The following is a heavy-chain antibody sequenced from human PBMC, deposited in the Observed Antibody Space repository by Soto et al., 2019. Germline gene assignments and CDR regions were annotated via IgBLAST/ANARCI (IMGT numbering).Heavy chain of an antibody. J-gene: IGHJ4*01. CDR3: ARESEDLTSNFDY. V-gene: IGHV3-21*06. Sequence: PGGSLRLSCAASGFTFTRYRMNRVRQAPGKGLEWVSSISSTTNYIYYGDSMKGRFTISRDNAKNSLYLEMNSLRAEDTAVYYCARESEDLTSNFDYWGQGTLVTCSS. CDR1: GFTFTRYR. CDR2: ISSTTNYI.